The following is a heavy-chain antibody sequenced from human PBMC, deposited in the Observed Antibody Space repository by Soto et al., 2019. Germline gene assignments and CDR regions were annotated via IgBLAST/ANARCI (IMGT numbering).Heavy chain of an antibody. CDR2: ISGSGGST. Sequence: PGGSLRLSCAASGFTFSSYAMSWVRQAPGKGLEWVSAISGSGGSTYYADSVKGRFTISRDNSKNTLYLQMNSLRAEDTAVYYCAKGGRLRYFSYYYYGMDVWGQGTTVTVSS. V-gene: IGHV3-23*01. CDR3: AKGGRLRYFSYYYYGMDV. J-gene: IGHJ6*02. D-gene: IGHD3-9*01. CDR1: GFTFSSYA.